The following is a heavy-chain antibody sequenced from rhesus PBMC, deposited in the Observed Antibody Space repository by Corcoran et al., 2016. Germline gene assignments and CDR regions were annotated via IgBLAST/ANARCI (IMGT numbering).Heavy chain of an antibody. D-gene: IGHD4-23*01. Sequence: EVQLVQSGAEVKKPGASVNISCKASGYTFTDYYLHWVRQAPGKGLEWMGLVEPEDGEPLHSQKFQDRVTITADTSTDTAYMELSSLRSEDTAVYYCATAVNEYSNRPYGLDSWGQGVVVTVSS. CDR3: ATAVNEYSNRPYGLDS. CDR1: GYTFTDYY. CDR2: VEPEDGEP. V-gene: IGHV1-111*02. J-gene: IGHJ6*01.